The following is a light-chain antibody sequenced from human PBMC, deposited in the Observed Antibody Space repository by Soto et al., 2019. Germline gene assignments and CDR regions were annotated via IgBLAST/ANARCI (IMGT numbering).Light chain of an antibody. CDR3: NQRQSWPRT. CDR1: QGIGDT. CDR2: QTS. V-gene: IGKV3D-15*03. Sequence: EVVMTQSPATLSVSPGEGVTLSCRANQGIGDTLAWYQHRPGQAPRLLIYQTSIRAAGIPARFSASGTGTDFTLTIRDVQPEEFAVYYCNQRQSWPRTFGQGTKVDIK. J-gene: IGKJ1*01.